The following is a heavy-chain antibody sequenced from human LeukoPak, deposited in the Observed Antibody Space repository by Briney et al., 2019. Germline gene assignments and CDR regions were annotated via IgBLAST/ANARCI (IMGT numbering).Heavy chain of an antibody. V-gene: IGHV3-30*04. J-gene: IGHJ4*02. CDR3: ARGGIAAVGEVGY. Sequence: GGSLRLTCAASGFTFTSNAVHWGRLAPAKGQGREGVILNDGYNKSYADSVKGRFTTSRDNSKSTLYLQMKSLRAEETAVYYCARGGIAAVGEVGYRGQGDLVTASS. D-gene: IGHD6-13*01. CDR1: GFTFTSNA. CDR2: ILNDGYNK.